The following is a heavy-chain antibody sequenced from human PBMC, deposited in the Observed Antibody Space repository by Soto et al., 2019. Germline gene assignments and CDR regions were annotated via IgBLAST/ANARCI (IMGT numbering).Heavy chain of an antibody. CDR1: GFTFSAYW. D-gene: IGHD6-19*01. J-gene: IGHJ4*02. CDR2: IKQDGSEK. V-gene: IGHV3-7*01. CDR3: AGGGGWVFDS. Sequence: EVQLVESGGDLVQPGGSLRLSSVGSGFTFSAYWMTWVRQAPGKGLEWVAVIKQDGSEKYYVDSVKGRFTISRDNAKNSLYLQMNSLRAEDTAVYFCAGGGGWVFDSWGQGTLVTVSS.